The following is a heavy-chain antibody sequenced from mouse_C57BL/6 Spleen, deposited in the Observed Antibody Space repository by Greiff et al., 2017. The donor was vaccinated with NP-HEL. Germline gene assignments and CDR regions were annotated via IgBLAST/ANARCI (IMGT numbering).Heavy chain of an antibody. D-gene: IGHD1-1*01. V-gene: IGHV1-82*01. J-gene: IGHJ3*01. CDR2: IYPGDGDT. CDR3: ARSHYGSSWFAY. CDR1: GYAFSSSW. Sequence: QVQLQQSGPELVKPGASVKISCKASGYAFSSSWMNWVKQRPGKGLEWIGRIYPGDGDTYYNGKFKGKATLTADKSSSTAYMQLSSLTSEDSAVYFCARSHYGSSWFAYWGQGTLVTVSA.